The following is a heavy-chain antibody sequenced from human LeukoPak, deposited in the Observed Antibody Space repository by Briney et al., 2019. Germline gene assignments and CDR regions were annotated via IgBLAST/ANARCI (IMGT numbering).Heavy chain of an antibody. CDR3: AREAYYYYMDV. V-gene: IGHV4-59*01. J-gene: IGHJ6*03. CDR1: GGSISSYY. CDR2: IYYSGST. Sequence: SETLSLTCTVSGGSISSYYWSWIRQPPGKGLEWIGYIYYSGSTNYNPSLKSRVTISVDTSKNQFSLKLSSVTAADTAVYYCAREAYYYYMDVWGKGTTVTVSS.